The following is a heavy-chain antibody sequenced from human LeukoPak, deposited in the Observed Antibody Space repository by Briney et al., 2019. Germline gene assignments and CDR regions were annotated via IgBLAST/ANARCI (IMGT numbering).Heavy chain of an antibody. CDR1: GFTFSSYG. D-gene: IGHD6-19*01. CDR2: IRYDGSNK. CDR3: AKGAFEQWLVQVIPFDY. V-gene: IGHV3-30*02. Sequence: GGSLRLSCAASGFTFSSYGMHWVRQAPGKGLEWVAFIRYDGSNKYYADSVKGRFTISRDNSKNTLYLQMNSLRAEDTAIYYCAKGAFEQWLVQVIPFDYWGQGTLVTVSS. J-gene: IGHJ4*02.